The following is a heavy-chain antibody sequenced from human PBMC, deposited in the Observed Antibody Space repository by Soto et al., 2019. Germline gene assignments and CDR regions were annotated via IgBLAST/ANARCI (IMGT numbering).Heavy chain of an antibody. Sequence: PSETLSLTCTVSGGSISSYYWSWIRQPPGKGLEWIGYIYYSGSTNYNPSLKSRVTISVDTSKNQFSLKLSSVTAADTAVYYCARGVDRQWADYWGQGTPVPVSS. CDR3: ARGVDRQWADY. V-gene: IGHV4-59*01. CDR1: GGSISSYY. CDR2: IYYSGST. J-gene: IGHJ4*02. D-gene: IGHD6-19*01.